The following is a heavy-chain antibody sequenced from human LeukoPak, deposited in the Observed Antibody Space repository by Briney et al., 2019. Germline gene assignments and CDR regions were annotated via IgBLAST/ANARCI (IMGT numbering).Heavy chain of an antibody. Sequence: SGTLSLTCAVSGGSISSSNWWSWVRQPPGKGLEWIGEIYHSGSTNYNPSLKSRVTISVDKSKNQFSLKLSSVTAADTAVYYCARTCGGDCYQAFDIWGQGTMVTVSS. V-gene: IGHV4-4*02. CDR2: IYHSGST. CDR3: ARTCGGDCYQAFDI. D-gene: IGHD2-21*02. CDR1: GGSISSSNW. J-gene: IGHJ3*02.